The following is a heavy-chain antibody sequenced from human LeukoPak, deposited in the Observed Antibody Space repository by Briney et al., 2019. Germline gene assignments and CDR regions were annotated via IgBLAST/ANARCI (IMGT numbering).Heavy chain of an antibody. CDR1: GGSISSYY. J-gene: IGHJ4*02. CDR3: ARARNDYGGNVGFDY. V-gene: IGHV4-59*01. CDR2: IYYSGST. Sequence: PSETLSLTCTVSGGSISSYYWSWIRQPPGKGLEWIGYIYYSGSTNYNPSLKSRVTISEDTSKNQFSLKLSSVTAADTAVYYCARARNDYGGNVGFDYWGQGTLVTVSS. D-gene: IGHD4-23*01.